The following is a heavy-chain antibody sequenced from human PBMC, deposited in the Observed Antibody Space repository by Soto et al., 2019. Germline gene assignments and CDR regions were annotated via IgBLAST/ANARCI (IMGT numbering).Heavy chain of an antibody. J-gene: IGHJ6*02. CDR2: IHYSGSI. Sequence: QVQLRQSGPGLVKPSQTLSLTCTVSGGSISYEYYHWTWIRQSPGKGLEWIGYIHYSGSIIYNPSFKSRVTISVDTSKNQCSLQLGSVTAADTAVYFCAREDDGGDRDYYGLDVWGQGTTVTVSS. CDR1: GGSISYEYYH. CDR3: AREDDGGDRDYYGLDV. V-gene: IGHV4-30-4*08. D-gene: IGHD2-21*02.